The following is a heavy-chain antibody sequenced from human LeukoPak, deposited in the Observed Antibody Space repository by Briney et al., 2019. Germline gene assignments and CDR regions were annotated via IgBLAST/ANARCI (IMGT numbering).Heavy chain of an antibody. V-gene: IGHV3-48*03. CDR1: GFTFSSYE. D-gene: IGHD1/OR15-1a*01. J-gene: IGHJ4*02. Sequence: GGSLRLSCAASGFTFSSYEMNWVRQAPGKGLEWVSYISSSGSTIYYADSVKGRFTISRDNSKNTLYLQMNSLGAEDTAVYYCAENSALEYWGQGTLVTVSS. CDR2: ISSSGSTI. CDR3: AENSALEY.